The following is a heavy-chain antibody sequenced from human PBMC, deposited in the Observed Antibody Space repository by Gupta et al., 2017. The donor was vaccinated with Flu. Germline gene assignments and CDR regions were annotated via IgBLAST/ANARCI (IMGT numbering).Heavy chain of an antibody. CDR3: ARQSFTVVVFVPFTP. CDR1: GGSIDSSIYY. CDR2: VSHTGTT. V-gene: IGHV4-39*01. D-gene: IGHD4-23*01. J-gene: IGHJ5*02. Sequence: LQESGPELVRPSETLSLICSVSGGSIDSSIYYWSLVRLSPGKGLECIGHVSHTGTTYYNPSLKDRVTISIDTSENQFSLQLSSVTAADTAVYYCARQSFTVVVFVPFTPWGRGTLVTVSS.